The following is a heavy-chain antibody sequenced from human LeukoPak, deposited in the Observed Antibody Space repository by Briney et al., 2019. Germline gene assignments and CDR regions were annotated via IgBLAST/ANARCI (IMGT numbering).Heavy chain of an antibody. D-gene: IGHD3-10*01. Sequence: GGSLRLSCAASGFTFSSYGMSWVRQAPGKGLEWVSGISGSGGSTYYADSVKGRFTISRDNSKNTLYLQMNSLRAEDTAVYYCAKWPAYYYGSGSPDDAFDIWGQGTMVTVSS. V-gene: IGHV3-23*01. CDR3: AKWPAYYYGSGSPDDAFDI. CDR2: ISGSGGST. J-gene: IGHJ3*02. CDR1: GFTFSSYG.